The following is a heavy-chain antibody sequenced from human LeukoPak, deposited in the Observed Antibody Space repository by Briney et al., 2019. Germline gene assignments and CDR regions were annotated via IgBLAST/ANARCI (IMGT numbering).Heavy chain of an antibody. Sequence: TSETLSLTCTVSGGSISSYYRSWIRQPPGKGLEWIGSIYYSGSTHYNPSLKSRVTISVDTSKNQFSLKLSSVTAADTAVYYCARFKWLDKHNFDYWGQGTLVTVSS. J-gene: IGHJ4*02. CDR2: IYYSGST. D-gene: IGHD6-19*01. V-gene: IGHV4-59*12. CDR1: GGSISSYY. CDR3: ARFKWLDKHNFDY.